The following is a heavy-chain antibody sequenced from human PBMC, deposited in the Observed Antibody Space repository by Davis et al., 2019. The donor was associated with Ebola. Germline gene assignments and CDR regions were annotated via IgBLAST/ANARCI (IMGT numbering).Heavy chain of an antibody. CDR1: GGSFSGYY. CDR3: ARRGYSYGYDY. J-gene: IGHJ4*02. V-gene: IGHV4-34*01. D-gene: IGHD5-18*01. CDR2: IYHSGST. Sequence: MPSETLSLTCAVYGGSFSGYYWSWIRQPPGKGLEWIGEIYHSGSTNYNPSLKSRVTISVDKSKNQFSLKLSSVTAADTAVYYCARRGYSYGYDYWGQGTLVTVSS.